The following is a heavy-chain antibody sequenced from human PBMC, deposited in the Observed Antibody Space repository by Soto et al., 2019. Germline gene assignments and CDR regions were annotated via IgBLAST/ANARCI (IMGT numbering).Heavy chain of an antibody. CDR2: ISAYNGNT. V-gene: IGHV1-18*01. D-gene: IGHD3-22*01. CDR3: ARGFYDSSGYYHWFDP. J-gene: IGHJ5*02. Sequence: ASVKVSCKASGYTFTSYGISWLLQAPGQGLEWMGWISAYNGNTNYAQKLQGRVTMTTDTSTSTAYMELRSLRSDDTAVYYCARGFYDSSGYYHWFDPWGQGTLVTVSS. CDR1: GYTFTSYG.